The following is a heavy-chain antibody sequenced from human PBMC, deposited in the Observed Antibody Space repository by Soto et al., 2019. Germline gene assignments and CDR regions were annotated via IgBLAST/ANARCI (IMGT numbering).Heavy chain of an antibody. CDR3: ARQISYCSGTSCDAFDI. V-gene: IGHV3-48*03. CDR1: GFTFSSYE. D-gene: IGHD2-15*01. Sequence: GGSLRLSCAASGFTFSSYEMNWVRQAPGKGLEWVSYISNSGTTIYYADSVRGRFAISRDNAKNSLYLQMRSLRAEDTAIYYCARQISYCSGTSCDAFDIWGQGTLVTVSS. CDR2: ISNSGTTI. J-gene: IGHJ3*02.